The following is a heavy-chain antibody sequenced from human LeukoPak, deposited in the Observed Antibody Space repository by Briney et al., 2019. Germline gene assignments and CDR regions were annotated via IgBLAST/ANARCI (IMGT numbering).Heavy chain of an antibody. J-gene: IGHJ3*02. Sequence: ASVKVSCKASGYTFTSYYMLWVRQSPGQGLEWMGIINPSGGSTSYAQKFQGRVTMTRDMSTSTVYMELSSLRSEDTAVYYCAREKPSANAFDIWGQGTMVTVSS. CDR1: GYTFTSYY. V-gene: IGHV1-46*01. D-gene: IGHD1-14*01. CDR3: AREKPSANAFDI. CDR2: INPSGGST.